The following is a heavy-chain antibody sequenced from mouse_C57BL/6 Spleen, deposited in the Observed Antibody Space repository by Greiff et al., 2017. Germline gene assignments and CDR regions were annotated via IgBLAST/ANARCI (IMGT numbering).Heavy chain of an antibody. V-gene: IGHV1-72*01. J-gene: IGHJ2*01. CDR1: GYTFTSYW. Sequence: QVQLQPPGAELVKPGASVTLSCKASGYTFTSYWMPWVKPRPGRGLEWIGRIDPNSGGTTYNEKFKSKATLTVDKPSPTAYMQLSSLTSEDAAVYYCARSPYYNWSNLFDYGGQGTTLTVSS. CDR3: ARSPYYNWSNLFDY. D-gene: IGHD1-1*01. CDR2: IDPNSGGT.